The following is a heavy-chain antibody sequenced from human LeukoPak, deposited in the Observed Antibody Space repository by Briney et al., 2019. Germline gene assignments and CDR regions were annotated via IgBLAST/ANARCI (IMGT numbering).Heavy chain of an antibody. Sequence: PGGSLRLSWAPSGFTSSSYWMHWVRQPPGKRLVWVSRSSSDGSTTSYADSVKGRFTISRDNAKNTLYLQMNSLRAEDTAIYYCTRTLNYWGQGTLVTVSS. V-gene: IGHV3-74*01. CDR3: TRTLNY. CDR2: SSSDGSTT. CDR1: GFTSSSYW. J-gene: IGHJ4*02.